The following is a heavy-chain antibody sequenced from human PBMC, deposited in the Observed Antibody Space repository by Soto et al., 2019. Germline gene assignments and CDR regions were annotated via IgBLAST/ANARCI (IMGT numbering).Heavy chain of an antibody. J-gene: IGHJ2*01. CDR2: ISYDGSNK. V-gene: IGHV3-30-3*01. D-gene: IGHD1-7*01. CDR1: GFTFSSYA. Sequence: QVQLVESGGGVVQPGRSLRLSCAASGFTFSSYAMHWVRQAPGKGLEWVAVISYDGSNKYYADSVKGRFTISRDNSKNMLYLQMNSLRAEDTAVYYCARAKLELRRRLGWYFDLWGRGTLVTVSS. CDR3: ARAKLELRRRLGWYFDL.